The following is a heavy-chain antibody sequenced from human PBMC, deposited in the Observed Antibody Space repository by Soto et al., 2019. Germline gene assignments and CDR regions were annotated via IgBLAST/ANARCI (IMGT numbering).Heavy chain of an antibody. Sequence: GGSLRLSCAASGFTFSSYAMHWVRQAPGKGLEWVAVISYDGSNKYYADSVKGRFTISRDNSKNTLYLQMNSLRAEDTAVYYCAREGDGYNNRGLGYWGQGTLVTVSS. V-gene: IGHV3-30-3*01. CDR3: AREGDGYNNRGLGY. CDR1: GFTFSSYA. D-gene: IGHD5-12*01. CDR2: ISYDGSNK. J-gene: IGHJ4*02.